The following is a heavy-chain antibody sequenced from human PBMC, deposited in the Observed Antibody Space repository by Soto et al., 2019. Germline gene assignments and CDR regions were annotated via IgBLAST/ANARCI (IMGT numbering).Heavy chain of an antibody. J-gene: IGHJ6*02. V-gene: IGHV3-30-3*01. Sequence: GVSLRLSCAASGLTFSSYAMHWVRQAPGKGLEWVAVISYDGSNKYYADSVKGRFPISRDNSKNTLYLQMNSLRAEDTAVYYCAREDLGSLYYGMDVWGQGTTVTVSS. CDR2: ISYDGSNK. D-gene: IGHD1-26*01. CDR1: GLTFSSYA. CDR3: AREDLGSLYYGMDV.